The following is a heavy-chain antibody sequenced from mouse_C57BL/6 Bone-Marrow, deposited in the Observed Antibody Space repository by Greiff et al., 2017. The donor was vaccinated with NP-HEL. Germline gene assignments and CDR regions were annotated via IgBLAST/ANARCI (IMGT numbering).Heavy chain of an antibody. Sequence: VQVVESGAELVRPGASVTLSCKASGYTFTDYEMHWVKQTPVHGLEWIGAIDPETGGTAYNQKFKGKAILTADKSSSTAYMELRSLTSEDSAVYYCTRRWSFAYWGQGTLVTVSA. J-gene: IGHJ3*01. CDR2: IDPETGGT. CDR3: TRRWSFAY. CDR1: GYTFTDYE. D-gene: IGHD1-1*02. V-gene: IGHV1-15*01.